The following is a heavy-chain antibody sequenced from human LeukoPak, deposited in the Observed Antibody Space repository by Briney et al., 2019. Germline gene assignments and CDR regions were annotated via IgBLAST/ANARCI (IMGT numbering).Heavy chain of an antibody. CDR1: GFTFSSYS. CDR2: ISSGGDNT. J-gene: IGHJ4*02. CDR3: AKSHRGHCSTTTCDDEGDY. Sequence: GGSLRLSCAASGFTFSSYSMNWVRQAPGKGLEWVSSISSGGDNTYYADSVRGRFTISRDNSKNTLYLQLNSLRAEDTAVYYCAKSHRGHCSTTTCDDEGDYWGQGTLVTVSS. D-gene: IGHD2-2*01. V-gene: IGHV3-23*01.